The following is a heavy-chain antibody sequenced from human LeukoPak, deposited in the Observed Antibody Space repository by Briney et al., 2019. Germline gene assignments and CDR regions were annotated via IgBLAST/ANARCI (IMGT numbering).Heavy chain of an antibody. V-gene: IGHV3-48*02. J-gene: IGHJ5*02. D-gene: IGHD6-13*01. Sequence: PGGSLRLSCAASGFTFSSFNMNWVRHTPGKGLEWISYISSSSSTIYYADSVKGRFTISRDNAKSSLYLRMNSLRDEDTAVYYCARYPSVAATGWGRWFDHWGQGTLVTVSS. CDR3: ARYPSVAATGWGRWFDH. CDR1: GFTFSSFN. CDR2: ISSSSSTI.